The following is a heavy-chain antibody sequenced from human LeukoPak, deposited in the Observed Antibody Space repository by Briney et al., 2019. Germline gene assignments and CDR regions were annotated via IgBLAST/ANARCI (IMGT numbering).Heavy chain of an antibody. Sequence: SETLSLTCTVSSRSISSYYWSWIRQPPGKGLECIGYIYYSGSTNYNTSLKSRATISVDTSTKQSSLNWSSVASAHTAVFYISRALVNVGGEGPDACVI. CDR3: SRALVNVGGEGPDACVI. J-gene: IGHJ3*02. V-gene: IGHV4-59*01. D-gene: IGHD2-21*01. CDR2: IYYSGST. CDR1: SRSISSYY.